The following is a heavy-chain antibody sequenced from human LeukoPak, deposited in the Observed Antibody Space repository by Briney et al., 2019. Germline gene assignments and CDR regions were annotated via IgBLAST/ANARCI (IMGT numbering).Heavy chain of an antibody. CDR3: ARRGSGSYVLDY. V-gene: IGHV1-46*01. Sequence: ASVKVSCTASGYTFTRYYMHWVRQAPGQGLEWMGIINPSDGVIDYAQKFQDRVTMTRDTSTTTAYMELSSLRSEDTAVYYCARRGSGSYVLDYWGQGTLVSVSS. D-gene: IGHD3-10*01. CDR1: GYTFTRYY. CDR2: INPSDGVI. J-gene: IGHJ4*02.